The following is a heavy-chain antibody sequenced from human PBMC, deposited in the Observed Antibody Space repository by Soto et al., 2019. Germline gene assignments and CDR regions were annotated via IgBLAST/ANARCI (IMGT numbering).Heavy chain of an antibody. CDR1: GGTFRSYS. V-gene: IGHV1-69*01. D-gene: IGHD3-10*01. Sequence: QVQLVQSGAEVKKPGSSVKVSCKASGGTFRSYSISWVRQAPGQGLEWMGGIIPICDITNYAQKFPGRVTITADESRSTAYMELSSLGSDDTAVYYCARPDEGGYSSNHHYYYALDVWGQGTTVTV. CDR3: ARPDEGGYSSNHHYYYALDV. CDR2: IIPICDIT. J-gene: IGHJ6*02.